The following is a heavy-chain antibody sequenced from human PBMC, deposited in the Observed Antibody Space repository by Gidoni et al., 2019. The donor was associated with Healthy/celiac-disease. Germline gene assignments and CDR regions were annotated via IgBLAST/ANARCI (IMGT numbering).Heavy chain of an antibody. D-gene: IGHD3-10*01. V-gene: IGHV4-34*01. CDR2: INHSGST. Sequence: QVQLQQWGAGLLKPSETLSLTCAVYGGSFSGYYWSWIRQPPGKGLEWIGEINHSGSTNYNPSLKSRVTISVDTSKNQFSLKLSSVTAADTAVYYCARGLRRAGVPRGYYGSGSFFYWGQGTLVTVSS. J-gene: IGHJ4*02. CDR3: ARGLRRAGVPRGYYGSGSFFY. CDR1: GGSFSGYY.